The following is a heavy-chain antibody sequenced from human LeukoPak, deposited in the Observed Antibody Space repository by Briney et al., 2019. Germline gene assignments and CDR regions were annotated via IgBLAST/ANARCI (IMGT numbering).Heavy chain of an antibody. Sequence: PSETLSLTCTVSGGSISSSTYFWGWIRQPPGKGLEWIGNIYYDGTTYYNPSLKSRLTISVDTSKSQFSLKLSSVTAADTAVYYCASQQGGIFYIGVWGKGTTVTVSS. CDR2: IYYDGTT. CDR3: ASQQGGIFYIGV. CDR1: GGSISSSTYF. J-gene: IGHJ6*03. D-gene: IGHD2-15*01. V-gene: IGHV4-39*01.